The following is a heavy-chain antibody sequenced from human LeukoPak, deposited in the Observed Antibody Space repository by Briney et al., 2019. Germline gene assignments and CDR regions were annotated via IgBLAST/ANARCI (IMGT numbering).Heavy chain of an antibody. J-gene: IGHJ3*02. CDR3: ARDPNGDYIGAFDM. CDR1: GFTFSSYA. V-gene: IGHV3-23*01. CDR2: ISGSGGST. Sequence: PGGSLRLSCAASGFTFSSYAMSWVRQAPGKGLEWVSAISGSGGSTYYADSAKGRFTISRDNSKYTLFLQMNSLRAEDTAVYYCARDPNGDYIGAFDMWGPGTMVTVSS. D-gene: IGHD4-17*01.